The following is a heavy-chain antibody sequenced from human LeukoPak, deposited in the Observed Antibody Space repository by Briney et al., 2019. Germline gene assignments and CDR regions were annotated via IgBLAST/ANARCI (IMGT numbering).Heavy chain of an antibody. J-gene: IGHJ4*02. V-gene: IGHV4-34*01. Sequence: PSETLSLTCAVYGGSFSGYYWSWIRQPPGKGLEWIGEINHSGSTNYNPSLKSRVTISVDTSKNQFSLKLSSVTAADTAVYYCARSLTVRAGYCSSTSCYHYYFDYWGQGTLVTVSS. D-gene: IGHD2-2*01. CDR2: INHSGST. CDR1: GGSFSGYY. CDR3: ARSLTVRAGYCSSTSCYHYYFDY.